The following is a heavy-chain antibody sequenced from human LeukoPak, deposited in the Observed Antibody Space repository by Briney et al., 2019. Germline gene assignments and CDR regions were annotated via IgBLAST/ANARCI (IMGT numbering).Heavy chain of an antibody. J-gene: IGHJ3*02. D-gene: IGHD1-26*01. CDR1: AFTFSNYW. Sequence: GGSLRLSCAASAFTFSNYWMSWVRQAPGKGLEWVANIKQDGSEKYYVDSVKGRFTIPRDNAKNLLYLQMNSLRAEDTALYYCARDDGGSFSTTFDIWGQGTMVTVSS. CDR3: ARDDGGSFSTTFDI. CDR2: IKQDGSEK. V-gene: IGHV3-7*01.